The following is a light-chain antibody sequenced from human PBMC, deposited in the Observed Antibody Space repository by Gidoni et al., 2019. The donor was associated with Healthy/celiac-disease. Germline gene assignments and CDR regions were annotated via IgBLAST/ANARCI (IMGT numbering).Light chain of an antibody. Sequence: AIRLTHSPSSFSASTGDRVTINCRASQGISSYLAWYQQKPGKAHKLLIYAASNLQSGVPSRFSGSGSGTDFTLTISCLQSEDFATYYCQQYYSYPGTFGQGTKVEIK. CDR1: QGISSY. CDR2: AAS. V-gene: IGKV1-8*01. J-gene: IGKJ1*01. CDR3: QQYYSYPGT.